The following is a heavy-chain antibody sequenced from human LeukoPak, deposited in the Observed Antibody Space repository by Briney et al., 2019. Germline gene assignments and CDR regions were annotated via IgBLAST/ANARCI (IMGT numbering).Heavy chain of an antibody. J-gene: IGHJ4*02. CDR2: IYYSGST. D-gene: IGHD3-22*01. CDR3: ARVHDSSGYYYAFDY. Sequence: SETLSLTSTVSGGSISSGDYYWSWIRQPPGKGLEWIGYIYYSGSTYYNPSLKSRVTISVDTSKNQFSLELSSVTAADTAVYYCARVHDSSGYYYAFDYWGQGTLVTVSS. V-gene: IGHV4-30-4*01. CDR1: GGSISSGDYY.